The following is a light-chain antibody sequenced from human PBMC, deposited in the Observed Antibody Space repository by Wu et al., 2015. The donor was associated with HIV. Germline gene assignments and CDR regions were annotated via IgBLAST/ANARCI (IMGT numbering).Light chain of an antibody. V-gene: IGKV1-NL1*01. CDR2: AAS. CDR1: QGISNS. CDR3: QQYYSTPPLT. J-gene: IGKJ4*01. Sequence: DIQMTQSPSSLSASVGDRVTITCRASQGISNSLAWYQQKPGKAPKLLLYAASRLESGVPSRFSGGGSGADYTLTISSLQPEDSATYYCQQYYSTPPLTFGGGTKVEIK.